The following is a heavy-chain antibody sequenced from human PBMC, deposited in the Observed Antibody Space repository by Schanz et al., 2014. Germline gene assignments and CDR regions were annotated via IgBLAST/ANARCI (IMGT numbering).Heavy chain of an antibody. J-gene: IGHJ4*01. CDR3: AREQIMAAAGLVDY. V-gene: IGHV3-33*08. D-gene: IGHD6-13*01. Sequence: QLVGSGGGLIQPGGSLRLSCAASGFTFSDYYMSWIRQAPGKGLEWVAVIWYDENNKYYADSVKGRFTMSRDNSKNTLYLQMNSLRAEDTAVYYCAREQIMAAAGLVDYWGHGTLVTVSS. CDR2: IWYDENNK. CDR1: GFTFSDYY.